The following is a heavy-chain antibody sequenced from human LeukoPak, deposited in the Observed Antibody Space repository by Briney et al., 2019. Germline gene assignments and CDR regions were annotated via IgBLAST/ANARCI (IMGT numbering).Heavy chain of an antibody. CDR3: ARGGSDYDFLQFDY. V-gene: IGHV4-39*01. CDR1: GGSISSSGYY. D-gene: IGHD5-12*01. J-gene: IGHJ4*02. Sequence: PSETLSLTCTLSGGSISSSGYYWGWIRQPPGKGLEWIGSIYYSGNTYYNPSLKSRVTISVDTSKNQFSLKLSSVTAADTAVYYCARGGSDYDFLQFDYWGQGTLVTVSS. CDR2: IYYSGNT.